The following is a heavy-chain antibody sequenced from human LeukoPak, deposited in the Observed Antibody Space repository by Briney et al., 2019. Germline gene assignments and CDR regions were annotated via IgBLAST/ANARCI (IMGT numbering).Heavy chain of an antibody. CDR3: ARVSTTGWYYLDY. Sequence: ASVKVSCKASGYTFTGYYMHWVRQAPGQGLEWMGWINPNSGGTNYAQKFQGRVTMTRDTSISTAYMELSRLRSDDTAVYYCARVSTTGWYYLDYWGQGALVTVSS. V-gene: IGHV1-2*02. CDR1: GYTFTGYY. CDR2: INPNSGGT. J-gene: IGHJ4*02. D-gene: IGHD6-19*01.